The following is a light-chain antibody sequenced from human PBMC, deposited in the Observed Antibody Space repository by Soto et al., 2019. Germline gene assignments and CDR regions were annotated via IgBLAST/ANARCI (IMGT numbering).Light chain of an antibody. V-gene: IGKV3-15*01. CDR2: GTS. CDR3: QQYTNWPPWT. J-gene: IGKJ1*01. CDR1: QSVSDN. Sequence: EIVMTQSPAALSVSPGERATLSCRASQSVSDNLAWYQQKPGQAPRLLIFGTSTRATGIPARFSGSGSGTELNLTISSLQSEDFAVNYCQQYTNWPPWTFGQGTKVEIK.